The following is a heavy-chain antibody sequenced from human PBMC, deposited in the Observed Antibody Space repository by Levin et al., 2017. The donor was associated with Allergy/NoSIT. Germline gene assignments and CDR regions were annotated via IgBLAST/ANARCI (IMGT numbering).Heavy chain of an antibody. CDR1: GGSISSSSYY. CDR2: IYYSGST. J-gene: IGHJ4*02. CDR3: ASISSSWYVFDY. D-gene: IGHD6-13*01. V-gene: IGHV4-39*01. Sequence: SETLSLTCTVSGGSISSSSYYWGWIRQPPGKGLEWIGSIYYSGSTYYNPSLKSRVTISVDTSKNQFSLKLSSVTAADTAVYYCASISSSWYVFDYWGQGTLVTVSS.